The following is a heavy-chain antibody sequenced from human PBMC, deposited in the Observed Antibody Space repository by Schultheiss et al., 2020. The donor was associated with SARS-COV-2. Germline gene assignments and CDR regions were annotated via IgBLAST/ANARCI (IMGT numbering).Heavy chain of an antibody. D-gene: IGHD3-10*01. CDR3: ARVGSGNIWGNGHYYYYYMDL. CDR2: ISSSSSYI. Sequence: GGSLRLSCAASGFTFSSYSMNWVRQAPGKGLEWVSSISSSSSYIYYADSVKGRFTISRDNAKNSLYLQMNSLRAEDTAVYYCARVGSGNIWGNGHYYYYYMDLWGKGTTVTVSS. V-gene: IGHV3-21*01. J-gene: IGHJ6*03. CDR1: GFTFSSYS.